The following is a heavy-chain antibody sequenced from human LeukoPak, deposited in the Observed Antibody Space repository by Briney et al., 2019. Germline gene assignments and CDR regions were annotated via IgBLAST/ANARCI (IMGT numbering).Heavy chain of an antibody. V-gene: IGHV3-74*01. CDR2: INPDGSIA. J-gene: IGHJ4*02. Sequence: GGSLRLSCVGSGFTLSIYWMYWIRQSPGKGLLWVARINPDGSIADYTDSVKGRFTISRDNVKNTLYLQMNSLRAEDTAVYYCVREGFFDYWGQGALVTVSS. CDR3: VREGFFDY. CDR1: GFTLSIYW.